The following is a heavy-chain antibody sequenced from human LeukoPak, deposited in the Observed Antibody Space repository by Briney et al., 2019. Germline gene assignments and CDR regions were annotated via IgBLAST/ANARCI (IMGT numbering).Heavy chain of an antibody. CDR3: ARLLRLGRPEGDY. D-gene: IGHD1-1*01. CDR1: GYSFTSYW. V-gene: IGHV5-51*03. Sequence: GESLKISCKGSGYSFTSYWIAWPPPTPPPPPEWMGIIYPGDSDTRYSPSFQGQVTISADKSISTAYLQWSSLKASDTAMYYCARLLRLGRPEGDYWGQGTLVTVSS. J-gene: IGHJ4*02. CDR2: IYPGDSDT.